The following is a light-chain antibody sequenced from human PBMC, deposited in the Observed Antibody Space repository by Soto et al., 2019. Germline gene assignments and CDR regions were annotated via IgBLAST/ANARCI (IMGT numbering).Light chain of an antibody. V-gene: IGKV3-20*01. J-gene: IGKJ1*01. CDR3: QQYGSSRTWT. CDR2: GAS. CDR1: QSVSSSY. Sequence: EIVLTHSPGTLSLSPCERATLSFSAIQSVSSSYLAWYQQKPGQAPRLLIYGASSRATGIPDRFSGSGSGTDFTLTISRLEPEDFAVYYCQQYGSSRTWTFGQGTKVDIK.